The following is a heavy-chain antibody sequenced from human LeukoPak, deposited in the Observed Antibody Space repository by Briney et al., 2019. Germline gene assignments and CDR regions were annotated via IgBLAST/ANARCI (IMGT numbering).Heavy chain of an antibody. D-gene: IGHD5/OR15-5a*01. J-gene: IGHJ6*03. Sequence: SETLSLTCTVSGGSISSYYWSWIRQPPGKGLEWIGYIYYSGSTNYNPSLKSRVTISVDTSKNQFSLKLSSVTAADAAVYYCARANPSTFVYYMDVWGKGTTVTVSS. CDR1: GGSISSYY. CDR2: IYYSGST. CDR3: ARANPSTFVYYMDV. V-gene: IGHV4-59*01.